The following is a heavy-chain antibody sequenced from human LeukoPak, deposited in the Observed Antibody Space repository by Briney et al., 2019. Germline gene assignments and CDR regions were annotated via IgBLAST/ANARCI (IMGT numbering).Heavy chain of an antibody. Sequence: SETLSLTCTVSGGSISSYYWSWIRQPPGKGLEWIGYIYYSGSTNYNPSLKSRVTISVDTSKNQFSLKLSSVTAADTAVYYCARDLYYYDSSGYYYYYYGMDVWGQGTTVTVSS. CDR3: ARDLYYYDSSGYYYYYYGMDV. CDR1: GGSISSYY. CDR2: IYYSGST. J-gene: IGHJ6*02. V-gene: IGHV4-59*01. D-gene: IGHD3-22*01.